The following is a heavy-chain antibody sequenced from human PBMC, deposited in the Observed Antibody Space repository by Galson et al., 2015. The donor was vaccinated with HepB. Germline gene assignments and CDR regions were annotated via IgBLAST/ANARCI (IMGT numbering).Heavy chain of an antibody. CDR2: IKSKTDGGTT. V-gene: IGHV3-15*01. Sequence: SLRLSCAASGFTFSNAWMSWVRQAPGKGLEWVGRIKSKTDGGTTDYAAPVKGRFTISRDDSKNTLYLQMNSLKTEDTAVYYCTTDPSGSYEDYWGQGTLVTVSS. J-gene: IGHJ4*02. CDR3: TTDPSGSYEDY. CDR1: GFTFSNAW. D-gene: IGHD1-26*01.